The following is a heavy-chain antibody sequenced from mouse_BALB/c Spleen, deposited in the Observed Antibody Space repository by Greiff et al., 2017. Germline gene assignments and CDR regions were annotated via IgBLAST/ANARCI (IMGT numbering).Heavy chain of an antibody. J-gene: IGHJ4*01. Sequence: EVKLQESGPGLVKPSQSLSLTCTVTGYSITSDYAWNWIRQFPGNKLEWMGYISYSGSTSYNPSLKSRISITRDTSKNQFFLQLNSVTTEDTATYYCAKTHSDAMDYWGQGTSVTVSS. CDR1: GYSITSDYA. CDR3: AKTHSDAMDY. V-gene: IGHV3-2*02. CDR2: ISYSGST.